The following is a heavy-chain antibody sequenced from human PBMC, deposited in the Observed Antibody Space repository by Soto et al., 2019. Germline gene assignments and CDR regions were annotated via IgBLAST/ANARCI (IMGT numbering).Heavy chain of an antibody. V-gene: IGHV3-15*07. J-gene: IGHJ6*02. CDR3: TTVQLWPNYYYYGMDV. Sequence: GSLRLSCAASGFTFSNAWMNWVRQAPGGGLEWVGRIKSKNDGGTTDYAAPVKGRFTISRDDSKNTLYLQMNSLKTEDTAVYYCTTVQLWPNYYYYGMDVWGQGTTVTVSS. D-gene: IGHD5-18*01. CDR1: GFTFSNAW. CDR2: IKSKNDGGTT.